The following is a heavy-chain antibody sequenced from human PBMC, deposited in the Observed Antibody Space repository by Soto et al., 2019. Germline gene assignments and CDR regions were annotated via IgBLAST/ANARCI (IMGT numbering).Heavy chain of an antibody. CDR3: AADRHQEKRLPGY. Sequence: GGSLRLSCAASGLTFSNYWMSWVRQAPGKGLEWVANIKQDGSEQYYSDSVKGRFTISRDNAKHSLYLQMNSLRAEDTAVYYCAADRHQEKRLPGYRGKATLVTVSS. V-gene: IGHV3-7*01. CDR1: GLTFSNYW. CDR2: IKQDGSEQ. J-gene: IGHJ4*02.